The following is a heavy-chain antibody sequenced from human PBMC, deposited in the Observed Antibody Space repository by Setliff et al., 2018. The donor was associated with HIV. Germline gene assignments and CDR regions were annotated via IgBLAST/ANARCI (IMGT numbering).Heavy chain of an antibody. CDR3: ARRTPPGTSDAFDI. D-gene: IGHD2-15*01. CDR2: IDWDDNK. V-gene: IGHV2-70*04. J-gene: IGHJ3*02. CDR1: GFSLNTPGMR. Sequence: SGPTLVNPAQTLTLTCIFSGFSLNTPGMRVSWIRQPPGKALEWLARIDWDDNKFYSTSLKARLTISKDTSKNQVVLKMTNMDPVDTAMYYCARRTPPGTSDAFDIWGQGTMVT.